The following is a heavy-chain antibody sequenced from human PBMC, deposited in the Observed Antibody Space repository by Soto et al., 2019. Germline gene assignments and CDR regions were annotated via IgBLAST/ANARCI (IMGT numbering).Heavy chain of an antibody. Sequence: SETLSLTCTVSGGSISSGGYYWSWIRQHPGKGLEWIGYIYYSGSTYYNPSLKSRVTISVDTSKNQFSLKLSSVTAADTAVYYCARGFYDSSGPGYFDYRGQGTLVTVSS. CDR3: ARGFYDSSGPGYFDY. CDR1: GGSISSGGYY. J-gene: IGHJ4*02. CDR2: IYYSGST. D-gene: IGHD3-22*01. V-gene: IGHV4-31*03.